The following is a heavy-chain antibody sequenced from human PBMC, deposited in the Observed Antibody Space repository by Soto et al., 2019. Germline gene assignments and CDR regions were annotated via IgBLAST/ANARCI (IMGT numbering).Heavy chain of an antibody. CDR2: ISDSGTRT. Sequence: EVQLLESGGGLVQPGGSLRLSCAASGFTFSIYAMSWVRQAPGKGLEWVSSISDSGTRTYYADSVKGRFTISRDNSNNTLYLQMNSLRAEDTAVFYCAKGGRIAAAGDYGVDVWGQGTTVTVSS. CDR3: AKGGRIAAAGDYGVDV. V-gene: IGHV3-23*01. J-gene: IGHJ6*02. CDR1: GFTFSIYA. D-gene: IGHD6-13*01.